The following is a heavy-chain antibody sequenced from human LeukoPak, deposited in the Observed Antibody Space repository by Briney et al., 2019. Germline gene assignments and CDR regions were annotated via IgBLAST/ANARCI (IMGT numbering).Heavy chain of an antibody. J-gene: IGHJ4*02. V-gene: IGHV3-73*01. D-gene: IGHD4-17*01. CDR2: IRSKANSYAT. CDR1: GLTFSGSA. CDR3: TRHSYGDYPDY. Sequence: PGGSLKLSCAASGLTFSGSAMHLVRQASGKGLEWVGRIRSKANSYATAYAASVKGRFTISRDDSKNTAYLQMNSLKTEDTAVYYCTRHSYGDYPDYWGQGTLVTVSS.